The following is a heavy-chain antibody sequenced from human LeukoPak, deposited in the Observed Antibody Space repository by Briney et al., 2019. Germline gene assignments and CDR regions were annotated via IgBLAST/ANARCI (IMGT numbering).Heavy chain of an antibody. CDR3: ASHSSSWRYYFDY. D-gene: IGHD6-13*01. CDR1: GGTLSSYA. Sequence: ASVKVSCKPPGGTLSSYAISWVRQAPGQGLEWMGRIIPIFGTANYAQKLQGRVTITTDEYTGTAYMELSSLGSEYTAVYYCASHSSSWRYYFDYWGQGTLVTVSS. V-gene: IGHV1-69*05. CDR2: IIPIFGTA. J-gene: IGHJ4*02.